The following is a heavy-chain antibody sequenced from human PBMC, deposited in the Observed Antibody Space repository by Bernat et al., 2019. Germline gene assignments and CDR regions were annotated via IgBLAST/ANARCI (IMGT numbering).Heavy chain of an antibody. Sequence: VQLVESGGGVVQPGRSLRLSCAASGFTFSSYGMHWVRQAPGKGLEWVAVISYDGSNKYYADSVKGRFTISRDNSKNTLYLQMNSLRAEDTAVYYCAKDHPRSYYFDYWGQGTLVTVSS. D-gene: IGHD6-13*01. CDR1: GFTFSSYG. CDR3: AKDHPRSYYFDY. CDR2: ISYDGSNK. J-gene: IGHJ4*02. V-gene: IGHV3-30*18.